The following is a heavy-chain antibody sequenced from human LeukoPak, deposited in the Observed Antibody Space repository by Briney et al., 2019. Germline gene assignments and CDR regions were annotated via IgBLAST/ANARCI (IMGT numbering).Heavy chain of an antibody. CDR1: GGSISSSSYY. Sequence: SETLSLTCTASGGSISSSSYYWGWIRQPPGKGLEWIGSIYYSGSTYYNPSLKSRVTISVDTSKNQFSLKLSSVTAADTAVYYCARDSCSTTASCYSEYFQHWGQGTLVTVSS. V-gene: IGHV4-39*02. CDR2: IYYSGST. D-gene: IGHD2-15*01. J-gene: IGHJ1*01. CDR3: ARDSCSTTASCYSEYFQH.